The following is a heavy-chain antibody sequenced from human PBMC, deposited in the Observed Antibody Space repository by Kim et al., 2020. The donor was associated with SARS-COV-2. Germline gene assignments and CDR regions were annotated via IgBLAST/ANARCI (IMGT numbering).Heavy chain of an antibody. J-gene: IGHJ4*02. D-gene: IGHD3-22*01. V-gene: IGHV3-21*01. CDR3: ARGFHDSSGYYAGY. Sequence: ADSVKGRFTISRDNAKNSLYLQMNSLRAEDTAVYYCARGFHDSSGYYAGYWGQGTLVTVSS.